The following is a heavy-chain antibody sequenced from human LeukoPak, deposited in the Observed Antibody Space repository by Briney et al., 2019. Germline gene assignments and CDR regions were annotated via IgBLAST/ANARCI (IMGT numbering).Heavy chain of an antibody. CDR3: AKDLSRAVAADWFDP. J-gene: IGHJ5*02. D-gene: IGHD6-19*01. CDR1: GFTFSNYD. V-gene: IGHV3-23*01. CDR2: ISDSGGST. Sequence: GGSLRLSCAASGFTFSNYDMSWVRKAPGKGLNWVFSISDSGGSTYYADSVKGRFTISRDNSKNTLYLQMTNLRAADTAVYYCAKDLSRAVAADWFDPWDQGSLVTVSS.